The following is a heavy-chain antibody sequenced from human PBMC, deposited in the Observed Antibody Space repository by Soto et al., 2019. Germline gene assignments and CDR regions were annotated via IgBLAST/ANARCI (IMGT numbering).Heavy chain of an antibody. CDR1: GFSINIYW. CDR3: ARGGPYGGPFGGFGP. J-gene: IGHJ5*02. CDR2: INIDCTST. Sequence: GALRLSCAASGFSINIYWIHWVRQSLGKWLMWLLRINIDCTSTTYADSVKGRFSISRDDAKNTLYLQMNRLRAEDTAVYYCARGGPYGGPFGGFGPWGQGTMVTVSS. D-gene: IGHD4-17*01. V-gene: IGHV3-74*01.